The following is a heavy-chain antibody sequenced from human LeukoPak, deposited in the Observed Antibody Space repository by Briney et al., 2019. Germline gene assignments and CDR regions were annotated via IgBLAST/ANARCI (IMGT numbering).Heavy chain of an antibody. Sequence: SETLSLTCAVYGGSFGGYYWSWIRQPPGKGLEWIGEINHSGSTNYNPSLKSRVTISVDTSKNQFSLKLSSVTAADTAVYYCARSYRATYYYDSSGARRGFDPWGQGTLVTVPS. CDR1: GGSFGGYY. J-gene: IGHJ5*02. D-gene: IGHD3-22*01. CDR3: ARSYRATYYYDSSGARRGFDP. V-gene: IGHV4-34*01. CDR2: INHSGST.